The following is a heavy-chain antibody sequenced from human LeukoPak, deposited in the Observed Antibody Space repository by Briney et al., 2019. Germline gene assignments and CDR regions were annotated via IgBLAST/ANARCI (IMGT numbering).Heavy chain of an antibody. CDR1: GDSVSSNSAA. CDR2: TYYRSKWYN. J-gene: IGHJ4*02. Sequence: SQTLSLTCAISGDSVSSNSAAWNWIRQSPSRGLEWLGRTYYRSKWYNDYAVSVKSRITINPDTSKNQFSLQLNSVTPEDTAVYYCARDHSSGWYPTGTYYFDYWGQGTLVTVSS. V-gene: IGHV6-1*01. D-gene: IGHD6-19*01. CDR3: ARDHSSGWYPTGTYYFDY.